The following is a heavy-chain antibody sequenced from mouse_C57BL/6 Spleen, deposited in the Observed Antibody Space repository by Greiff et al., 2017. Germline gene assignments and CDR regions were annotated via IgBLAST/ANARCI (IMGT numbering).Heavy chain of an antibody. J-gene: IGHJ3*01. D-gene: IGHD2-12*01. CDR3: AYDGTY. CDR2: ISSGSSTI. V-gene: IGHV5-17*01. CDR1: GFTFSDYG. Sequence: EVKVVESGGGLVKPGGSLKLSCAASGFTFSDYGMHWVRQAPEKGLEWVAYISSGSSTIYYAATVKGRFTISRDNATNTMFLQMTSLRSEDTAMYYCAYDGTYWGQGTLVTVSA.